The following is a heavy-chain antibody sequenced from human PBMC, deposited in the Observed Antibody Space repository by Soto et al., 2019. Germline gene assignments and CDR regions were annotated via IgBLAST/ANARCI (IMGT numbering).Heavy chain of an antibody. V-gene: IGHV2-5*02. D-gene: IGHD2-15*01. CDR3: AYLPCSGGSCYWFSFSGMDV. CDR1: GFSLSTSGVG. J-gene: IGHJ6*02. CDR2: IYWDADK. Sequence: QITLKESGPTLGKPTQTLTLACTFCGFSLSTSGVGVAWIRQPPGEALEWLALIYWDADKRYRPSLESRLTITKDTSKNQVVLTMTNMASVDTATYYCAYLPCSGGSCYWFSFSGMDVWGQGTTVTVSS.